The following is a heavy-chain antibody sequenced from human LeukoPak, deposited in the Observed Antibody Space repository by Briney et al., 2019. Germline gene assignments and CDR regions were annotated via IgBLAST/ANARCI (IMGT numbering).Heavy chain of an antibody. Sequence: ASVKVSCKASGYTFTGYYMHWVRQAPGQGLEWMGWINPNSGGTNYAQKFQGRVTMTRDTSISTAYMELRSLRSDDTAVYYCARDAPMSAFDIWGQGTMVTVSS. V-gene: IGHV1-2*02. J-gene: IGHJ3*02. CDR2: INPNSGGT. CDR1: GYTFTGYY. CDR3: ARDAPMSAFDI.